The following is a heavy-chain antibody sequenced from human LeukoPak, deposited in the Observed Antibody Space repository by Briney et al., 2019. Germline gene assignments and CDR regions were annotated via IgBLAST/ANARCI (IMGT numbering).Heavy chain of an antibody. J-gene: IGHJ6*03. CDR3: AKDRCSNGIGCYYYYMDV. Sequence: GGSLRLSCAASGFTFSSYGMHWVRQAPGKGLEWVAYIQYDGSNEQYADSVRGRFSISRDSSKNILYLQMNSLRAEDTAVYYCAKDRCSNGIGCYYYYMDVWGKGTAVTISS. D-gene: IGHD2-8*01. CDR2: IQYDGSNE. CDR1: GFTFSSYG. V-gene: IGHV3-30*02.